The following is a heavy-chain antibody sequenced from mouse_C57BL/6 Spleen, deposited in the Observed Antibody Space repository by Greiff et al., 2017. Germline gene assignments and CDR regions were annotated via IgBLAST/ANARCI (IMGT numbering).Heavy chain of an antibody. D-gene: IGHD2-3*01. J-gene: IGHJ4*01. CDR1: GYAFSSSW. Sequence: QVQLQQSGPELVKPGASVKISCKASGYAFSSSWMNWVKQRPGKGLEWIGRIYPGDGDTNYNGKFKGKATLTADKSSSTAYMQLSSLTSEDSAVYFCARRVYDGYPLAMDYWGQGTSVTVSS. V-gene: IGHV1-82*01. CDR2: IYPGDGDT. CDR3: ARRVYDGYPLAMDY.